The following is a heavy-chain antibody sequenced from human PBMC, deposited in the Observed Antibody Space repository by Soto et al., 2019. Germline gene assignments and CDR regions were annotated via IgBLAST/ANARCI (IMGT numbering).Heavy chain of an antibody. J-gene: IGHJ6*03. D-gene: IGHD3-3*01. CDR1: GFTFSSYW. CDR3: ARVRGAYYDFWSGYYDYYYYYMDV. V-gene: IGHV3-74*01. CDR2: INSDGSST. Sequence: EVQLVESGGGLVQPGGSLRLSCAASGFTFSSYWMHWVRQAPGKGLVWVSRINSDGSSTSYADSVKGRFTISRDNAKNTLYLQMNSLRAEDTAVYYCARVRGAYYDFWSGYYDYYYYYMDVWGKGTTVTVSS.